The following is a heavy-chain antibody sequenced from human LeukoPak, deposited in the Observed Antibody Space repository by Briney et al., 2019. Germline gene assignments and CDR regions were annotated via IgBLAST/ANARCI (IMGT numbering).Heavy chain of an antibody. Sequence: ASVKVSCKASGYTFTSYDINWVRQATGQGLEWMGWMNPNSGNTGYAQKFQGRVTMTRNTSISTAYMELSSLRSEDTAVYYCARPTSKNQGSSSWFNLDYWGQGTLVTVSS. D-gene: IGHD6-13*01. V-gene: IGHV1-8*01. CDR3: ARPTSKNQGSSSWFNLDY. CDR2: MNPNSGNT. J-gene: IGHJ4*02. CDR1: GYTFTSYD.